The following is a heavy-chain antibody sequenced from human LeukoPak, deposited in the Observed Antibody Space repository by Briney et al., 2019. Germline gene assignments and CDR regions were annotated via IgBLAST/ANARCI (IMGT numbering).Heavy chain of an antibody. CDR2: IRSKANNYAT. CDR1: GFTFSVSA. Sequence: GGSLRLSCAASGFTFSVSAMHWVRQASGKGLEWVGRIRSKANNYATAYAASVKGRFTISRDDSKNTAYLQMNSLKTEDTAVCYCTTTGDTIYDAFDIWGQGTMVTVSS. CDR3: TTTGDTIYDAFDI. V-gene: IGHV3-73*01. D-gene: IGHD3-3*01. J-gene: IGHJ3*02.